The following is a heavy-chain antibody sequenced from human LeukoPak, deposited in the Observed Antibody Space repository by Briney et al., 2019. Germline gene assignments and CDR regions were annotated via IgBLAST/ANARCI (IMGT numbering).Heavy chain of an antibody. J-gene: IGHJ4*02. D-gene: IGHD1-26*01. CDR2: ISDSGNS. CDR3: ARWEKVLDYFDY. Sequence: PSETLSLTCTVSGGSISSRSYYWGWIRQPPGKGLVWIGKISDSGNSYYSPSLRSRVTISIDTSKNQFSLKLSSVTATDTAVYYCARWEKVLDYFDYWGQGTLVTVSS. V-gene: IGHV4-39*01. CDR1: GGSISSRSYY.